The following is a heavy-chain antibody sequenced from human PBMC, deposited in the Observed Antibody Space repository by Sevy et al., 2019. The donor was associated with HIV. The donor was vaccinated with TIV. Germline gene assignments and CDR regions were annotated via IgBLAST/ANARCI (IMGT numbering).Heavy chain of an antibody. CDR3: ARSGYSGYDWDYYYGMDV. J-gene: IGHJ6*02. D-gene: IGHD5-12*01. CDR2: MNTNSGNT. V-gene: IGHV1-8*01. CDR1: GYTFTSYD. Sequence: ASVKVSCKASGYTFTSYDINWVRQATGQGLEWMGWMNTNSGNTGYAQKFQGRVTMTRNTSISKAYMELSSLRSEDTAVYYCARSGYSGYDWDYYYGMDVWGQGTTVTVSS.